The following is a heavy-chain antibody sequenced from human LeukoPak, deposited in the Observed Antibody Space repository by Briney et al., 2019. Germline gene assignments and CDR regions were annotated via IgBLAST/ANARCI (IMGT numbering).Heavy chain of an antibody. CDR1: GGSISSGSYY. V-gene: IGHV4-61*02. Sequence: SETLSLTCTVSGGSISSGSYYWRWIRQPAGKGLEWIGRIYTSGSTNYNPSLKSRVTISVDTSKNQFSLKLNSVTAADTAVYYCARGRDYYDYVWGSYRLGPLRPDYFDYWGQGTLVTVSS. J-gene: IGHJ4*02. CDR3: ARGRDYYDYVWGSYRLGPLRPDYFDY. CDR2: IYTSGST. D-gene: IGHD3-16*02.